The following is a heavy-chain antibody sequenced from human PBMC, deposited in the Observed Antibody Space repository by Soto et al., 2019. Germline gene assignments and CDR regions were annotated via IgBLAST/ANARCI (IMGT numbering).Heavy chain of an antibody. CDR1: GFTFSSYA. CDR2: ISGSGGST. Sequence: VGSLRLSCAASGFTFSSYAMSWVRQAPGKGLEWVSAISGSGGSTYYADSVKGRFTISRDNSKNTLYLQMNSLRAEDTAVYYCAKDGGIVVVPAATDFDYWGQGTLVTVSS. V-gene: IGHV3-23*01. CDR3: AKDGGIVVVPAATDFDY. J-gene: IGHJ4*02. D-gene: IGHD2-2*01.